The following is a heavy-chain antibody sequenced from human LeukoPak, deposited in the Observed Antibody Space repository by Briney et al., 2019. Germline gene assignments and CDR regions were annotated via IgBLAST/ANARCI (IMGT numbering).Heavy chain of an antibody. V-gene: IGHV4-39*01. CDR1: GGSISSSSYY. D-gene: IGHD5-24*01. CDR2: IYYSGST. CDR3: ARLLRDGYNLHDLVDY. Sequence: PSETLSLTCTVSGGSISSSSYYWGWIRQPPGKGLEWIGSIYYSGSTYYNPSLKSRVTISVDTSKNQFSLKLSSVTAADTAVYYCARLLRDGYNLHDLVDYWGQGTLVTVSS. J-gene: IGHJ4*02.